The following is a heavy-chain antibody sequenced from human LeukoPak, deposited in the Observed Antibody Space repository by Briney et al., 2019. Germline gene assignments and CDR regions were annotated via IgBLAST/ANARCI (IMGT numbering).Heavy chain of an antibody. Sequence: GGSLRLSCAASGFTFSSYGMHWVRQAPGKGLERVADISYDGSNIYYADSVKGRFTISRDNSKNTLYLQMNSLRAEDTAVYYCARDWAGGYSYGPADYYYGMDVWGQGTTVTVSS. J-gene: IGHJ6*02. CDR3: ARDWAGGYSYGPADYYYGMDV. D-gene: IGHD5-18*01. V-gene: IGHV3-30*03. CDR2: ISYDGSNI. CDR1: GFTFSSYG.